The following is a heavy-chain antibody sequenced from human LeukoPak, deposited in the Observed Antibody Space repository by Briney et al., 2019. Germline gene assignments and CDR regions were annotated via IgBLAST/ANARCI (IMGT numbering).Heavy chain of an antibody. V-gene: IGHV4-61*02. CDR1: GGSLSSGGYY. CDR3: ARAPVSDDFWSGYQDYFDY. Sequence: PSETLSLTCTVSGGSLSSGGYYWSWIRQPAGKGLEWIGRIYTSGSINYNPSLKSRVTISVDTSKNQFPLKLSSVTAADTAVYYCARAPVSDDFWSGYQDYFDYWGQGTLVTVSS. D-gene: IGHD3-3*01. J-gene: IGHJ4*02. CDR2: IYTSGSI.